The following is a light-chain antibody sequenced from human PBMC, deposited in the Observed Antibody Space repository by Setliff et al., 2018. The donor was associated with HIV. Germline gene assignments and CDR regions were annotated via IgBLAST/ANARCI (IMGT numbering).Light chain of an antibody. V-gene: IGLV1-40*01. CDR2: NDI. CDR3: QSYDRSLSGLYV. J-gene: IGLJ1*01. Sequence: KRVTISCTGSKSNIGASFDVHWYQHLPGTAPKPLIYNDIIRPSGVPDRFSGTKSGTSATLTISRLQAEDEADYYCQSYDRSLSGLYVFGTGTKVTVL. CDR1: KSNIGASFD.